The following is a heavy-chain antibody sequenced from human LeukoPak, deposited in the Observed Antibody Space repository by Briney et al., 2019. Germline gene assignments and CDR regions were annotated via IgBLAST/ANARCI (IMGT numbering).Heavy chain of an antibody. D-gene: IGHD6-25*01. CDR1: GYTFTSYD. V-gene: IGHV1-8*01. CDR3: ARRSKSSAIWYYFDY. Sequence: ASVKVSCKASGYTFTSYDINWVRQATGQGLEWMGWMNPNSGNTGYAQKFQGRVTMTRNTSISTAYMELSSLRAEDTAVYYCARRSKSSAIWYYFDYWGQGTLVTVSS. J-gene: IGHJ4*02. CDR2: MNPNSGNT.